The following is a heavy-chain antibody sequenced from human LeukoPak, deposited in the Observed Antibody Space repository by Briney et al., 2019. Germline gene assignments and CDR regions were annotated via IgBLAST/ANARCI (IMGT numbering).Heavy chain of an antibody. CDR2: IWYDGSNK. Sequence: PGGSLRLSCAASGFTFSSYGMHWVRQAPGKGLEWVAVIWYDGSNKYYADSVKGRFTISRDNSKNTLYLQMNSLRAEDTAVYYCAKEKIRVATIGAFDIWGQGTMVTVSS. V-gene: IGHV3-33*06. CDR1: GFTFSSYG. CDR3: AKEKIRVATIGAFDI. D-gene: IGHD5-12*01. J-gene: IGHJ3*02.